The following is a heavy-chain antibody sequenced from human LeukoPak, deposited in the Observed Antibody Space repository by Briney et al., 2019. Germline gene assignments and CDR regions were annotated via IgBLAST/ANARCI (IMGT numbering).Heavy chain of an antibody. J-gene: IGHJ4*02. D-gene: IGHD5-12*01. Sequence: GGSLRLSCAASGFTFSSYEINWVRQAPGKGLEWVSSISSSSSYIYYADSVKGRFTISRDNAKNSLYLQMNSLRAEDTAVYYCARDILTKQAYSGYDNWGQGTLVTVSS. CDR1: GFTFSSYE. CDR3: ARDILTKQAYSGYDN. CDR2: ISSSSSYI. V-gene: IGHV3-21*01.